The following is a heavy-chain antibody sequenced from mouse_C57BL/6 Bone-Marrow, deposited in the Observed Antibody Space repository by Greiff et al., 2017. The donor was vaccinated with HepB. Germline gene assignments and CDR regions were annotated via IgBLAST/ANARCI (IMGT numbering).Heavy chain of an antibody. CDR3: ARLRYYGSSYGFDY. J-gene: IGHJ2*01. V-gene: IGHV5-17*01. Sequence: EVKLVESGGGLVKPGGSLKLSCAASGFTFSDYGMHWVRQAPEKGLEWVAYISSGSSTIYYADTVKGRFTISRDNAKNTLFLQMTRLRAEDTAMYYCARLRYYGSSYGFDYWGQGTTLTVSS. CDR1: GFTFSDYG. CDR2: ISSGSSTI. D-gene: IGHD1-1*01.